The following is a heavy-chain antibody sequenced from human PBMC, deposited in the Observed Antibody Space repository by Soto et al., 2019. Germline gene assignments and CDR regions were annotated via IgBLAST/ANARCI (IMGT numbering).Heavy chain of an antibody. CDR2: IYYSGNT. D-gene: IGHD3-16*01. CDR1: GGSISSGAYY. J-gene: IGHJ4*02. V-gene: IGHV4-31*03. Sequence: QVQLQESGPGLVKPSQTLSLTCTVSGGSISSGAYYWSWIRQHPGKGLEWLGYIYYSGNTYYNPSLKSRVTISVDTSKNQFSLKLSSVTAADTAVYYCARVGLRLGDYFDYWGQGTLVSVSS. CDR3: ARVGLRLGDYFDY.